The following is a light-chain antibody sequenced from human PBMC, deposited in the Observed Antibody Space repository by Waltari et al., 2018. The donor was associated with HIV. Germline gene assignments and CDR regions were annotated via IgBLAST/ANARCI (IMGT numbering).Light chain of an antibody. CDR2: RNN. J-gene: IGLJ3*02. CDR1: RSNNGCDNTY. V-gene: IGLV1-47*01. Sequence: QSVLTQSPSASGTPGQRVTMACSGRRSNNGCDNTYVYWYRQLPGIAPTLLIYRNNKRPSGVPDRFSGSKSGTSASLAISGLRSEDEGDYYCAAWDDVLSARVFGGGTKLTVL. CDR3: AAWDDVLSARV.